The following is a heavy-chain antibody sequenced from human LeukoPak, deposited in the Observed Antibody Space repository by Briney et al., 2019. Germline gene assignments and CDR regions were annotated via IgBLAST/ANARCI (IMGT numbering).Heavy chain of an antibody. J-gene: IGHJ4*02. D-gene: IGHD6-19*01. CDR3: AKTMSDQWLVQGDY. V-gene: IGHV3-7*01. Sequence: GGSLRLSCAASGFTFSNHWMSWVRQAPGKGLEWVANIKQDGSEKFYVASVKGRFTISRDHATNSLYLQMDSLRAEDTAVYYCAKTMSDQWLVQGDYWGQGTLVTVSS. CDR1: GFTFSNHW. CDR2: IKQDGSEK.